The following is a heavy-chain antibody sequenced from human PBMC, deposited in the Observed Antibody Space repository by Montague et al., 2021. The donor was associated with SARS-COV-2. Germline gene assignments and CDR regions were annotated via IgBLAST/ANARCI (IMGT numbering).Heavy chain of an antibody. J-gene: IGHJ6*02. CDR1: GTSTTNYY. V-gene: IGHV4-59*01. CDR3: AKTRGADSYFYGMDV. CDR2: IYYTGHT. Sequence: SETLSLTCSVSGTSTTNYYWTWVRQAPGKGLEWIGYIYYTGHTKHNPSLKSRVTISVDTSRDHFSLTLRSVTAADTAVYYCAKTRGADSYFYGMDVWGPGTTVTVSS. D-gene: IGHD3-10*01.